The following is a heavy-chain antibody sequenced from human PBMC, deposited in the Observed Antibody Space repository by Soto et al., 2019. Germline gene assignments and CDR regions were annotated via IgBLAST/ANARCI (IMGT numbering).Heavy chain of an antibody. CDR1: GYTFSDHY. CDR2: INPNSGGT. CDR3: VRGGPVEGRTSSEAEQRSEL. D-gene: IGHD6-25*01. Sequence: ASVKVSCKTSGYTFSDHYTHWVRQAPGQGLEWMRWINPNSGGTGYAEKFQGRVTMTRDTSISTAYMELNRLNSDGTDLYYSVRGGPVEGRTSSEAEQRSELWGQGNMVT. J-gene: IGHJ6*01. V-gene: IGHV1-2*02.